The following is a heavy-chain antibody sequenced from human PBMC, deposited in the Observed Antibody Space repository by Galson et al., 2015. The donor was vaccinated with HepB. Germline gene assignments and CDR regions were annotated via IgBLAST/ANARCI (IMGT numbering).Heavy chain of an antibody. V-gene: IGHV1-18*01. CDR2: ISAYNGNT. CDR1: GYTFTSYG. CDR3: ARDQAGATTGRFDY. Sequence: SVKVSCKASGYTFTSYGISWVRQAPGQGLEWMGWISAYNGNTNYAQKLQGRVTMTTDTSTSTAYMELRSLRSDDTAVYYCARDQAGATTGRFDYWGQGTLITVSS. J-gene: IGHJ4*02. D-gene: IGHD1-26*01.